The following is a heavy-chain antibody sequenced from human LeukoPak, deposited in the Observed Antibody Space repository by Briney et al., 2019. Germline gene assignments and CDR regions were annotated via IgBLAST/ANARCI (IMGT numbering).Heavy chain of an antibody. CDR3: TRDSTTFRFGY. V-gene: IGHV3-11*01. CDR1: GFTFSDYY. J-gene: IGHJ4*02. D-gene: IGHD4-11*01. CDR2: ISSSGATI. Sequence: GGSLRLSCAASGFTFSDYYMTWIRQAPGKGLEWLSYISSSGATIYYADSVKGRFTISRDDSKNMLYLQMASLRVEDTAMYYCTRDSTTFRFGYWGQGALVTVSS.